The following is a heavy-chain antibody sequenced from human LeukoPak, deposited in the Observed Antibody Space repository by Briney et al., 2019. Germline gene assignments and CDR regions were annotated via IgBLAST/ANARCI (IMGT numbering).Heavy chain of an antibody. V-gene: IGHV3-74*01. CDR2: INGDGSST. CDR3: ARANDLIDY. CDR1: GFTFSRNW. Sequence: GGSLRLSCAASGFTFSRNWMHWVRQVPGKGLVWVSRINGDGSSTSYADSVKGRFTISRDNAKNTLYLQMNSLRAEDTAVYYCARANDLIDYWGQGTLVTVSS. J-gene: IGHJ4*02.